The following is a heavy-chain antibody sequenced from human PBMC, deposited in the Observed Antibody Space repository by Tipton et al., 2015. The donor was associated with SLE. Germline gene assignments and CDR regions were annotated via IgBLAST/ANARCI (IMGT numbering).Heavy chain of an antibody. CDR2: IHHSGST. J-gene: IGHJ4*02. CDR3: ARDQVGVGDFDY. V-gene: IGHV4-28*03. Sequence: TLSLTCNVSVYSISSSHWWGWIRQPPGKGLEWIGYIHHSGSTNYNPSLQSRVTISRDPSKNQFSLKLISATAADTAVYYCARDQVGVGDFDYWSQGTLVTVSS. CDR1: VYSISSSHW. D-gene: IGHD3-16*01.